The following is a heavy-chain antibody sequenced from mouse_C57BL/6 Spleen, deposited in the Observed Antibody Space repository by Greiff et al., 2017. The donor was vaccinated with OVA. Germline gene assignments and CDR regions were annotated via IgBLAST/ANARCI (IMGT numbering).Heavy chain of an antibody. CDR3: ARGFITAWFAY. J-gene: IGHJ3*01. V-gene: IGHV5-4*03. CDR2: ISDGGSYT. CDR1: GFTFSSYA. D-gene: IGHD1-2*01. Sequence: DVKLVESGGGLVKPGGSLKLSCAASGFTFSSYAMSWVRQTPEKRLEWVATISDGGSYTYYPDNVKGRFTISRDNAKNNLYLQMSHLKSEDTAMYYCARGFITAWFAYWGQGTLVTVSA.